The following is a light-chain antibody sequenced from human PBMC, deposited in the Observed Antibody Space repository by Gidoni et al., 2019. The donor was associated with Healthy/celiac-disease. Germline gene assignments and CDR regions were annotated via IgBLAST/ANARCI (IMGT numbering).Light chain of an antibody. J-gene: IGKJ4*01. CDR1: QSISSY. V-gene: IGKV1-39*01. CDR3: QQSYSTPLT. CDR2: AAS. Sequence: DIQRTQSPSSLSASVGDRVTITCRASQSISSYLHRHHQKPGKAPKLLIYAASSLQSGVPSRFSGSGSGTDFTLTISSLQPEDFATYYCQQSYSTPLTFGGGTKVEIK.